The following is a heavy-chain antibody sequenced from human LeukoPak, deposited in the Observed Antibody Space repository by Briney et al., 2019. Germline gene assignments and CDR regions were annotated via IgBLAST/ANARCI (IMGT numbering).Heavy chain of an antibody. CDR2: VSYSGST. D-gene: IGHD1-14*01. CDR3: ARYKRGPDYYIDV. J-gene: IGHJ6*03. V-gene: IGHV4-59*01. Sequence: SETLSLTCTASGGALSSYYWSWIRQPPGKGLEWIGYVSYSGSTNYNPSLSSRLTISLDTPKNRFSLNLYSVTAADTDIYFCARYKRGPDYYIDVWGKGTTVAVSS. CDR1: GGALSSYY.